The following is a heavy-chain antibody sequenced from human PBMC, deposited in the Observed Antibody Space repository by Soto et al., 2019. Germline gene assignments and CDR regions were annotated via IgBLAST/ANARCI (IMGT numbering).Heavy chain of an antibody. CDR1: GGSISSYY. CDR2: IYYSGST. CDR3: ARDQADGVGAFDI. J-gene: IGHJ3*02. Sequence: PSETLSLTCTVSGGSISSYYWSWIRQPPGKGLEWIGYIYYSGSTNYNPSLKSRVTISVDTSKNQFSLKLSSVTAADTAVYYCARDQADGVGAFDIWGQGTMVTVSS. V-gene: IGHV4-59*01. D-gene: IGHD2-8*01.